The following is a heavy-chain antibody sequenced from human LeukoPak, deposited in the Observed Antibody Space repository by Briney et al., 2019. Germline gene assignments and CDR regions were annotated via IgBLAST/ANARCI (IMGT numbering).Heavy chain of an antibody. Sequence: ASVKVSCKASGYTFTSYGISWVRQAPGQGLEWMGWISAYNGNTNYAQKLQGRVTMTTDTSTSTAYMELRSLRSDDTAVYYCARVGGNIVLMVYAFYYMDVWGKGTTVTVSS. CDR2: ISAYNGNT. CDR1: GYTFTSYG. V-gene: IGHV1-18*01. D-gene: IGHD2-8*01. CDR3: ARVGGNIVLMVYAFYYMDV. J-gene: IGHJ6*03.